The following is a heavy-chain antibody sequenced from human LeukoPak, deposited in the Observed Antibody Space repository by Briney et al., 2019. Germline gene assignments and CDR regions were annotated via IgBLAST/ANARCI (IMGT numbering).Heavy chain of an antibody. V-gene: IGHV3-9*03. D-gene: IGHD1-1*01. CDR1: GFSFRTYD. CDR2: ISWNSGSI. CDR3: ARADRVQLFHY. J-gene: IGHJ4*02. Sequence: GGSLRLSCAASGFSFRTYDMNWVRQAPGKGLEWVSGISWNSGSIGYADSVKGRFTISRDNAKNSLYLQMNSLRAEDMALYYCARADRVQLFHYWGQGTLVTVSS.